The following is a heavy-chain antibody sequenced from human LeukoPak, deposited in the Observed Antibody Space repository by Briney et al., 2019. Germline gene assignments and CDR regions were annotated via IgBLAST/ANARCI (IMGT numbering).Heavy chain of an antibody. D-gene: IGHD4-17*01. J-gene: IGHJ4*02. CDR1: GFTLNTYA. CDR2: ISTSGSST. CDR3: VKDLGYGDGLWASPFDI. V-gene: IGHV3-64D*08. Sequence: PGGSLRLSCAASGFTLNTYAMHWVRQAPGTGLEYVSAISTSGSSTYYADPVKGRFTLSRDTSKNTLYLQMGSLRADDTAVYYCVKDLGYGDGLWASPFDIWGQGTLVTVSS.